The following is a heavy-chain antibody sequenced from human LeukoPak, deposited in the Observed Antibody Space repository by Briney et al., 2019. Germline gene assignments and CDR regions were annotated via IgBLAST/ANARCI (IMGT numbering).Heavy chain of an antibody. CDR1: GFTFSSYG. J-gene: IGHJ4*02. CDR3: ARDFLAADGVDY. V-gene: IGHV3-30*02. Sequence: GGSLRLSCAASGFTFSSYGMHWVRQAPGKGLEWVAFIRYDGSNKYYADSVKGRFTISRDNAKNSLYLQMNSLRAEDTAVYYCARDFLAADGVDYWGQGTLVTVSS. CDR2: IRYDGSNK. D-gene: IGHD6-13*01.